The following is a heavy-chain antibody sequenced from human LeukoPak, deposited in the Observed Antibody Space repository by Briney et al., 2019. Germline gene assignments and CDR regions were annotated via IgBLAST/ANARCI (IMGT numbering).Heavy chain of an antibody. CDR3: ARARITIFGVVILDAFDI. CDR2: ISAYNGNT. D-gene: IGHD3-3*01. V-gene: IGHV1-18*01. Sequence: ASVKVSCKASGYTFTSYGISWVRQAPGQGLEWMGWISAYNGNTNYAQKLQGRVTMTTDTSTSTAYMELRSLRSDDTAVYYCARARITIFGVVILDAFDIWGQGTMVTVSS. J-gene: IGHJ3*02. CDR1: GYTFTSYG.